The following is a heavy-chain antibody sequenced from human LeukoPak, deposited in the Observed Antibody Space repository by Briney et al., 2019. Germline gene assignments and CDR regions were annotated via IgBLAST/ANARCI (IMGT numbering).Heavy chain of an antibody. D-gene: IGHD6-19*01. Sequence: PSETLSLTCAVYGGSFSGYYWSWIRQPPGKGLEWIGEINHSGSTNYNPSLKSRVTISVDTSKNQFSLKLSSVTAADTAVYYCARQPLRGWGSYYYYYMDVWGKGTTVTVSS. V-gene: IGHV4-34*01. CDR3: ARQPLRGWGSYYYYYMDV. CDR2: INHSGST. J-gene: IGHJ6*03. CDR1: GGSFSGYY.